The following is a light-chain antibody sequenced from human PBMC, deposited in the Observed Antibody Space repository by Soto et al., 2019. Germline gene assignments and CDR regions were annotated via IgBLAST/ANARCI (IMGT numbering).Light chain of an antibody. CDR2: AAS. J-gene: IGKJ1*01. V-gene: IGKV1-16*01. Sequence: DIQMTQPPSSLSASVGDRVTITCRASQDINSYLAWFQQKPGKAPKSLIYAASNLQSGVPSRFSGSGSGTDFTLTISSLQPEDFATYYCQQYRSYPQAFGQGTKVEIK. CDR3: QQYRSYPQA. CDR1: QDINSY.